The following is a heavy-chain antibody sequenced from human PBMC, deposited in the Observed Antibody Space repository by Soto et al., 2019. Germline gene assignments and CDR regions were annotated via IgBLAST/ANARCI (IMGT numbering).Heavy chain of an antibody. CDR1: GDSVSSGSFY. J-gene: IGHJ4*02. Sequence: QVQLQESGPGLVKPSETLSLTCTVSGDSVSSGSFYWSWIRQPPGTGLEWIGYIFYTGSTKYHPSLKSXXTXSXXTSKSQFSLNLSTVTAAETAVYYCTRDSSSRSFSVWGQGTLVTVSS. V-gene: IGHV4-61*01. CDR3: TRDSSSRSFSV. D-gene: IGHD6-13*01. CDR2: IFYTGST.